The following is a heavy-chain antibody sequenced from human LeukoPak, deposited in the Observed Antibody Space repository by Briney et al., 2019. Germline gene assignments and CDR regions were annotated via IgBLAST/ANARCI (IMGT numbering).Heavy chain of an antibody. J-gene: IGHJ5*02. CDR1: GYTFTGYY. D-gene: IGHD3-22*01. CDR2: INPNSGGT. V-gene: IGHV1-2*02. Sequence: ASVKVSCKASGYTFTGYYMHWVRQAPGQGLEWMGWINPNSGGTNYAQKFQGRVTMTRDTSISTAYMELSRLRSDDTAVYYRARAPKQDYYDSSGYTNWFDPWGQGTLVTVSS. CDR3: ARAPKQDYYDSSGYTNWFDP.